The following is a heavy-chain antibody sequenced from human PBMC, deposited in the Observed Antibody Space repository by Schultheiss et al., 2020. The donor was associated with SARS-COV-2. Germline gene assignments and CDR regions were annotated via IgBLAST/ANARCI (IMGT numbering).Heavy chain of an antibody. J-gene: IGHJ4*02. CDR1: GFTFSSYG. D-gene: IGHD3-22*01. Sequence: GGSLRLSCAASGFTFSSYGMHWVRQAPGKGLEWVAVISYDGSNKYYADSVKGRFTISRDNSKNTLYLQMNSLRAEDTAVYYCAKDEGGYYDSSGYFDYWGQGTLVTVSS. CDR2: ISYDGSNK. V-gene: IGHV3-30*18. CDR3: AKDEGGYYDSSGYFDY.